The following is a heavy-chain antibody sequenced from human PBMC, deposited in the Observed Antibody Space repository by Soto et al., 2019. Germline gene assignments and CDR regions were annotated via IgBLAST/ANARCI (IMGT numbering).Heavy chain of an antibody. CDR2: IYYSGST. V-gene: IGHV4-59*08. Sequence: SETLSLTCTVSGGSISSYYWSWIRQPPGKGLEWIGYIYYSGSTNYNPSLKSRVTISVDTSKNQFSLKLSSVTAAYTAVYYCARLGSGHWFAPWGQGTLVTVSS. D-gene: IGHD3-16*01. J-gene: IGHJ5*02. CDR3: ARLGSGHWFAP. CDR1: GGSISSYY.